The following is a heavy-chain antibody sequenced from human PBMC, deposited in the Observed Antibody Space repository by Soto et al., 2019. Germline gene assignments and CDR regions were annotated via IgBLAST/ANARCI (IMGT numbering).Heavy chain of an antibody. D-gene: IGHD3-22*01. J-gene: IGHJ4*02. CDR2: ISWNSASI. V-gene: IGHV3-9*01. Sequence: EVQLVESGGGLVQPGRSLRLSCAASGFTFDDYAMHWVRLVPGKGLEWVSGISWNSASIAYADSVKGRFIISRDNAKNSLYLQMNSLRPEDTACYYCAKSYYDSSGYYLFDFDYWGRGTLVTVSS. CDR1: GFTFDDYA. CDR3: AKSYYDSSGYYLFDFDY.